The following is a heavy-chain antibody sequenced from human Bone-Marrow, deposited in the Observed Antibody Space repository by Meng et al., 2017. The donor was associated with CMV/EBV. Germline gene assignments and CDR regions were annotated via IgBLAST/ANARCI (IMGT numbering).Heavy chain of an antibody. CDR1: GFTFSSYW. D-gene: IGHD2-2*01. CDR3: ARERQDVVVPAANDY. J-gene: IGHJ4*02. Sequence: GESLKISCAASGFTFSSYWMSWVRQAPGKGLEWVANIKQDGSEKYYVDSVKGRFTISRDNAKNSLYLQMNSLRAEDTAVYYCARERQDVVVPAANDYCGQGTLVTVSS. CDR2: IKQDGSEK. V-gene: IGHV3-7*01.